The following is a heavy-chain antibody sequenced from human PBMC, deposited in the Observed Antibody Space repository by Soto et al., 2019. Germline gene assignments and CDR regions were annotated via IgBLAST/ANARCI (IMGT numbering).Heavy chain of an antibody. J-gene: IGHJ4*02. CDR1: GDTFKTHG. CDR3: ERDRVSSGWYSLAY. Sequence: QEQLVQSGAEVKKPGSSVKVSCKASGDTFKTHGISWVRQAPGQGLEWVGGMIPISGTQKHANKFQGSVTITAEESTTPVSMELIRPTSADTAMYYCERDRVSSGWYSLAYWGQGTQVTVPS. V-gene: IGHV1-69*01. D-gene: IGHD6-19*01. CDR2: MIPISGTQ.